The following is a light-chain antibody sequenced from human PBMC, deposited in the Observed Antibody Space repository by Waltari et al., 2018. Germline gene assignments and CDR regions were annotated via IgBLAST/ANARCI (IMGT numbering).Light chain of an antibody. CDR2: EAN. V-gene: IGLV2-23*01. Sequence: QSALTQPASVSGSPGQSTTISCTRTSSDTASYNLVTWYQQNPSKAPIPIIYEANKRASGVSSRFSGYKSGNTASLTIAGPQAEDEANYYCYAYAGTRGVFGTGTKVTVL. CDR3: YAYAGTRGV. J-gene: IGLJ1*01. CDR1: SSDTASYNL.